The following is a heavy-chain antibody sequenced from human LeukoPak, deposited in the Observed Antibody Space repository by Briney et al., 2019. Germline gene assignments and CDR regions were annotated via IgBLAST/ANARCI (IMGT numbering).Heavy chain of an antibody. V-gene: IGHV3-33*01. Sequence: GALRLSCAGAGFTLRSFCMHLVRQAPGKGLGWGGVVWYDGNNKYYADSVKGRFTISRDNSKNTLYLQMNSLRAEDTAVYYCARDHYDSSGYYYLDYWGQGTLVTVSS. CDR1: GFTLRSFC. J-gene: IGHJ4*02. CDR2: VWYDGNNK. D-gene: IGHD3-22*01. CDR3: ARDHYDSSGYYYLDY.